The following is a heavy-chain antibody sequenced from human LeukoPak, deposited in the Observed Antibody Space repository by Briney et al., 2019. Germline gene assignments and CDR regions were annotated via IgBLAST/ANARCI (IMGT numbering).Heavy chain of an antibody. V-gene: IGHV3-21*01. CDR2: ISSSSTYI. D-gene: IGHD1-14*01. J-gene: IGHJ4*02. CDR3: VRENHGSFDY. CDR1: GFTFSSYS. Sequence: GGSLRLSCAASGFTFSSYSMNWVRQAPGKGLEWVSCISSSSTYIYYSDSVRGRFAISRDNAKNSLYLQMNSLRAEDTAVYYCVRENHGSFDYWGQGSLVTVSS.